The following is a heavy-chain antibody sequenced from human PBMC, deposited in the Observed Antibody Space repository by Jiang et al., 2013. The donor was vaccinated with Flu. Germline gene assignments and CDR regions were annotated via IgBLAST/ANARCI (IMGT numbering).Heavy chain of an antibody. J-gene: IGHJ1*01. CDR2: SKNKANNFTT. D-gene: IGHD3-16*01. CDR1: GFSFSDHY. CDR3: TRGRQFGH. V-gene: IGHV3-72*01. Sequence: LVQPGGSLRLSCAASGFSFSDHYMDWVRQAPGKGLEWVGRSKNKANNFTTEYAASVKGRFTISRDDSNKSLYLKMNSLKTDDTAVYYCTRGRQFGHWGQGTLVTVSS.